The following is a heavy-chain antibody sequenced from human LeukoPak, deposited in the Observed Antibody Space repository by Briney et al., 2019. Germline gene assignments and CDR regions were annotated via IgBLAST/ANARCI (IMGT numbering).Heavy chain of an antibody. J-gene: IGHJ5*02. CDR3: ARDPRSSGYCSGGSCSDWFDP. Sequence: SETLSLTCTVSGGSVSRGSYYWSWIRQPPGKGLEWIGYIYYSGSTNYNPSLKSRVTISVDTSKNQFSLKLSSVTAADTAVYYCARDPRSSGYCSGGSCSDWFDPWGQGALVTVSS. CDR2: IYYSGST. CDR1: GGSVSRGSYY. V-gene: IGHV4-61*01. D-gene: IGHD2-15*01.